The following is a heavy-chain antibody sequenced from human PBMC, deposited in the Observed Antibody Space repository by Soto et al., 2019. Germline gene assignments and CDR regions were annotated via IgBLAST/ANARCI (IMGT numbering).Heavy chain of an antibody. CDR3: ARVRFGEWGYAMDV. CDR1: GFIFSSYG. V-gene: IGHV3-30*03. CDR2: ISYDGSNK. D-gene: IGHD3-10*01. J-gene: IGHJ6*02. Sequence: GGSLRLSCAASGFIFSSYGMHWVRQAPGKGLEWVAVISYDGSNKYYAGSVKGRFTISRDNAKNSLYLQMNSLRAEDTAMYYCARVRFGEWGYAMDVWGQGTTVTVSS.